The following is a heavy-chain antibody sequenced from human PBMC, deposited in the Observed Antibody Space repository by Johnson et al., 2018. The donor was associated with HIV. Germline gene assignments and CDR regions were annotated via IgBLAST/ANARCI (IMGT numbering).Heavy chain of an antibody. CDR2: IWYDGSNK. V-gene: IGHV3-33*01. J-gene: IGHJ3*02. Sequence: QVQLVESGGGVVQPGMSLRLSCAAPGFTFNSYRMHWVRQAPGKGLEWMAVIWYDGSNKYYADSVKGRFTISRDNSKNTLYLQMSSLRTEDAGVYYCTTEGDAFDIWGQGTMVTVSS. CDR1: GFTFNSYR. CDR3: TTEGDAFDI.